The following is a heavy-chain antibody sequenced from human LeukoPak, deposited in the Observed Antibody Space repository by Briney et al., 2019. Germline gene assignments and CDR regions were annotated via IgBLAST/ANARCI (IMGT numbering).Heavy chain of an antibody. Sequence: PGGSLRLSCAASGFTFSTYGMHWVRQAPGKGLQWVAFIRADGSTKYYADSVKGRFTISRDNSKNTLYLQMNSLRAEDTAVYYCAKDRVRVVVVPIGYDYWGQGTLVTVSS. CDR1: GFTFSTYG. CDR2: IRADGSTK. J-gene: IGHJ4*02. CDR3: AKDRVRVVVVPIGYDY. V-gene: IGHV3-30*02. D-gene: IGHD2-2*01.